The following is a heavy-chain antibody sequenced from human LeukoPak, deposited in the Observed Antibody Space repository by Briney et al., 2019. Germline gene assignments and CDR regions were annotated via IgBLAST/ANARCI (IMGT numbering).Heavy chain of an antibody. CDR2: ISWNSGSI. CDR3: AKDMVRGVVITNILDY. CDR1: GFTFDDYA. Sequence: GGSLRLSCAASGFTFDDYAMHWVRQAPGKGLEWVSGISWNSGSIGYADSVKGRFTISRDNAKNSLYLQMNSLRAEDTALYYCAKDMVRGVVITNILDYWGQGTQVTVSS. J-gene: IGHJ4*02. V-gene: IGHV3-9*01. D-gene: IGHD3-22*01.